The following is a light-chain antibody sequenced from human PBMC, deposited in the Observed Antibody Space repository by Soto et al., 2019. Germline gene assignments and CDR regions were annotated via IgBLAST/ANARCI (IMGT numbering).Light chain of an antibody. Sequence: QSALTQPASVSGSPGQSITISCTGTSSDVGGYNYVSWYQHHPGKAPKLMIYAVNNRPSGVSDRFSGSKSGNTASLTISGLEAEDEADYYCTSYTSRSTWVFGGGTKLTVL. J-gene: IGLJ3*02. CDR2: AVN. V-gene: IGLV2-14*03. CDR3: TSYTSRSTWV. CDR1: SSDVGGYNY.